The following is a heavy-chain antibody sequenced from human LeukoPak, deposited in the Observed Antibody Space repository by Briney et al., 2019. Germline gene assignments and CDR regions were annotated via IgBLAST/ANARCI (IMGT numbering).Heavy chain of an antibody. J-gene: IGHJ4*02. CDR2: IIPILGIA. CDR3: ARGLNSAWSVVY. CDR1: GGTFSSYA. Sequence: GASVKVSCKASGGTFSSYAISWVRQAPGQGLEWMGRIIPILGIASYAQKFQGRVTITADKSTSTAYMELSSLRSEDTAVYYCARGLNSAWSVVYWGQGTLVTVSS. V-gene: IGHV1-69*04. D-gene: IGHD2-8*02.